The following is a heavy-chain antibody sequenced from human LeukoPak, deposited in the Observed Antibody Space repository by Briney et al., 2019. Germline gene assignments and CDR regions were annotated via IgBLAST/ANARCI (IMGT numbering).Heavy chain of an antibody. CDR1: GFTFSSYS. CDR3: ARELIVVVTAREFDP. CDR2: ISSSSSYI. V-gene: IGHV3-21*01. D-gene: IGHD2-21*02. J-gene: IGHJ5*02. Sequence: GGSLRLSCAASGFTFSSYSMNWVRQAPGKGLEWVSSISSSSSYIYYADSVKGRFTISRDNAKNSLYLQMNSLRAEDTAVYYCARELIVVVTAREFDPWGRGTLVTVSS.